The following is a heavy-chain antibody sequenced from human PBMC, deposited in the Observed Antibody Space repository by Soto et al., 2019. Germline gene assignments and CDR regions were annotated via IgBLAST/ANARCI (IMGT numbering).Heavy chain of an antibody. CDR3: ARRGSVPYYYYGLDV. CDR2: ISTYNGDT. Sequence: VQLVQSGAEVKKPGASVKVSCKASGYTFSRSGISWVRQAPGQGLEWMGWISTYNGDTNYAQKVQCRVTMTTDTSTSTAFMVLMSLRSADTAVYYCARRGSVPYYYYGLDVWGQGTTVTVSS. CDR1: GYTFSRSG. D-gene: IGHD1-26*01. J-gene: IGHJ6*02. V-gene: IGHV1-18*01.